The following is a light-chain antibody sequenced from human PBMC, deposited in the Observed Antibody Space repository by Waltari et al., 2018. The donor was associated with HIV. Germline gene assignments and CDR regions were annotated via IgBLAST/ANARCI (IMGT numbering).Light chain of an antibody. CDR3: HQYASFSGT. CDR1: QNVGAF. J-gene: IGKJ1*01. CDR2: QAS. Sequence: DIRLTQSPSTLSASAGDRVAITRRAAQNVGAFLAWYQQKPGKPPKLLIFQASILEGGVPSRFSGSVSGSDFTLTINGLQSDDFATYYCHQYASFSGTFGQGTKVEL. V-gene: IGKV1-5*03.